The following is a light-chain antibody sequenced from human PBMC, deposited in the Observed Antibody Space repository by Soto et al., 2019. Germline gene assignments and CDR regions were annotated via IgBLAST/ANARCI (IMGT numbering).Light chain of an antibody. J-gene: IGKJ2*01. V-gene: IGKV3-15*01. CDR2: GAS. CDR3: QQGHNWPLT. Sequence: EIVMTQSPATLSLSPWERAALSCMASQSINSELAWYQQKPGQPPRLLIYGASTRATGVPARFTGSESDSEFTLTISGLQSEDFAVYYCQQGHNWPLTFGQGTRLEI. CDR1: QSINSE.